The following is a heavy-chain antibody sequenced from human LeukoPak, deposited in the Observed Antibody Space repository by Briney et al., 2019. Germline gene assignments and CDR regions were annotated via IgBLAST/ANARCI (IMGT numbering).Heavy chain of an antibody. Sequence: SETLSLTCAVYAGSFSGYYWSWIRQPPGKGLEWIGYIYYNGNTNYNPSLKGRVTISVDSSKNQFSLRLSSVTAADTAVYYCARVAVSAREYFDYWGQGTLVTVSS. D-gene: IGHD2-21*02. V-gene: IGHV4-59*01. CDR1: AGSFSGYY. J-gene: IGHJ4*02. CDR3: ARVAVSAREYFDY. CDR2: IYYNGNT.